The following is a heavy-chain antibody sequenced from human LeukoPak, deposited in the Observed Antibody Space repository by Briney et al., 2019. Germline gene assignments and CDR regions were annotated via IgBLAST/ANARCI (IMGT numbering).Heavy chain of an antibody. CDR1: GGSFSGYY. V-gene: IGHV4-34*01. D-gene: IGHD3-22*01. CDR3: ARARQYYDSSGYPDY. J-gene: IGHJ4*02. CDR2: INHSGST. Sequence: SETLSLTCAVYGGSFSGYYWSWIRQPPGKGLEWIGEINHSGSTNYNPSLKSRVTISVDTSKNQFSLKPSSVTAADTAVYYCARARQYYDSSGYPDYWGQGTLVTVSS.